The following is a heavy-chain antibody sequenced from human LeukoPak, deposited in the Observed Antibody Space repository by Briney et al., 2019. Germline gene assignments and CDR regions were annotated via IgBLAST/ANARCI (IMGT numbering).Heavy chain of an antibody. Sequence: SETLSLTCTVSGGSISSSSYYWGWIRQPPGEGLEWIGSIYYSGSTYYNPSPKSRVTISVDTSKNQLSLKLSSVTAADTAVYYCARHGRWLRAGKGLFDYWGQGTLVTVSS. CDR3: ARHGRWLRAGKGLFDY. J-gene: IGHJ4*02. CDR2: IYYSGST. CDR1: GGSISSSSYY. V-gene: IGHV4-39*01. D-gene: IGHD5-12*01.